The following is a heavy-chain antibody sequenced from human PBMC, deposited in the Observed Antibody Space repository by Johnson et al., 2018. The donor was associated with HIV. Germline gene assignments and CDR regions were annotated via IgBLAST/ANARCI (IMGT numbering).Heavy chain of an antibody. Sequence: VQLVESGGGLVQPGGSLRLSCAASGFTVSSNYMSWVRQAPGRGLEWVSVIYTGGSTYYAESVKDRFTISGDNSKNTLFLQMNSLRAEDTAVYYCARGGSGWSHDAFDIWGQGTMVTVSS. J-gene: IGHJ3*02. CDR2: IYTGGST. D-gene: IGHD6-19*01. CDR1: GFTVSSNY. CDR3: ARGGSGWSHDAFDI. V-gene: IGHV3-66*01.